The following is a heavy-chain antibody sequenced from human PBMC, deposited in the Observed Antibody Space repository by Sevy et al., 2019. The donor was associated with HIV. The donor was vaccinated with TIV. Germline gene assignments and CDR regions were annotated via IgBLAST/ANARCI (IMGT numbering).Heavy chain of an antibody. Sequence: GGSLRLSCAASGFTFSSYGMHWVRQAPGKGLEWVAVISYDGSNKYYADSVKGRFTISRENSKNTLYLQMNSLRAEDTAVYYCAKDPGYWGQGTLVTVSS. V-gene: IGHV3-30*18. CDR1: GFTFSSYG. CDR2: ISYDGSNK. CDR3: AKDPGY. J-gene: IGHJ4*02.